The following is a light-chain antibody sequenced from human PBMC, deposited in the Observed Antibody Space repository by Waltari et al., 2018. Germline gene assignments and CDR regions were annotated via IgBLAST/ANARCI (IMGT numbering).Light chain of an antibody. CDR3: QSTDNSNTYLYWM. J-gene: IGLJ3*02. Sequence: SYDLTQPPSVSVSPGQTARLPCSGDTLTKQYAYWYQQKPGQPPVLVIYKDNERPSGIPERFSGSSSGTTVTLTISGVQAEDEADYYCQSTDNSNTYLYWMFGGGTKLTVL. CDR2: KDN. V-gene: IGLV3-25*03. CDR1: TLTKQY.